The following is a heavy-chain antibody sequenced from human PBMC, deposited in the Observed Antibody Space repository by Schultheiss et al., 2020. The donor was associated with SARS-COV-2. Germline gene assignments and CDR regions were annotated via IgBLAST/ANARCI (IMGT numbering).Heavy chain of an antibody. CDR1: GFTFSSYG. V-gene: IGHV3-33*01. D-gene: IGHD2/OR15-2a*01. Sequence: GGSLRLSCAASGFTFSSYGMHWVRQAPGKGLEWVAVIWYDGSNKYYADSVKGRFTISRDNSKNTLYLQMNSLRVEDTAVYYCARLLLRDSYFYGMGVWGQGTTVTVSS. CDR3: ARLLLRDSYFYGMGV. J-gene: IGHJ6*02. CDR2: IWYDGSNK.